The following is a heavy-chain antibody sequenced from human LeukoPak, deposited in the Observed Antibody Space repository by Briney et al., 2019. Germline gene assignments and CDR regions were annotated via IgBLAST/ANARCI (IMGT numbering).Heavy chain of an antibody. D-gene: IGHD3-10*01. CDR3: ARGYTYYYGSGNPRGYYFDY. CDR2: IKQDGSEK. J-gene: IGHJ4*02. CDR1: GFTFSSYW. Sequence: PGGSLRLSCAASGFTFSSYWMSWVRQAPGKGLEWVANIKQDGSEKYYVDSVKGRFTISRDNAKNSLYLQMNSLRAEDTAVYYCARGYTYYYGSGNPRGYYFDYWGQGTLVTVS. V-gene: IGHV3-7*04.